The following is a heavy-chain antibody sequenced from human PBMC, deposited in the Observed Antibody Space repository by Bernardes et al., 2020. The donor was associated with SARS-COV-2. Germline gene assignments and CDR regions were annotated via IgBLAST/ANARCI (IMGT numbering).Heavy chain of an antibody. CDR1: GCSISSGCYY. CDR2: MYYNGNA. V-gene: IGHV4-31*03. J-gene: IGHJ2*01. Sequence: SESLSLTCIVSGCSISSGCYYCSWIRQHPGKGLEWIGYMYYNGNAYYNPSLKSRVSRSVDRSKNQFSLKLSSVTAADAAVYYCARDPWGDSVPQNYWYFALWGRGTMVTVSS. CDR3: ARDPWGDSVPQNYWYFAL. D-gene: IGHD2-21*02.